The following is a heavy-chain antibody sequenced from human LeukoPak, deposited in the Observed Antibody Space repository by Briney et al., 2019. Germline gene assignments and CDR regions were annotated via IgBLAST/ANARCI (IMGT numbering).Heavy chain of an antibody. CDR3: ARGRVHDLLFDWFDP. V-gene: IGHV4-31*03. D-gene: IGHD2-21*01. CDR1: GGSISGSGYY. CDR2: IYYSGST. Sequence: SQTLSLTCTVSGGSISGSGYYWSWIRQHPGKGLEWIGYIYYSGSTYYNPSLKSRVTISVDTSKNQFSLKLTSVTAADTAVYYCARGRVHDLLFDWFDPWGQGTLVIVSS. J-gene: IGHJ5*02.